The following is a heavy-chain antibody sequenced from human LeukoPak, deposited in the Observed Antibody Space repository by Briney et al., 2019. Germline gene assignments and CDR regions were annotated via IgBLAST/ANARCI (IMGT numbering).Heavy chain of an antibody. CDR1: GGSISSSSYY. V-gene: IGHV4-39*07. CDR3: ARNPFLIYDSSGYRGYFDY. CDR2: IYYSGST. J-gene: IGHJ4*02. D-gene: IGHD3-22*01. Sequence: SETLSLTCTVSGGSISSSSYYWGWIRQPPGKGLEWIGSIYYSGSTYYNPSLKSRVTISVDTSKNQFSLKLSSVTAADTAVYYCARNPFLIYDSSGYRGYFDYWGQGTLVTVSS.